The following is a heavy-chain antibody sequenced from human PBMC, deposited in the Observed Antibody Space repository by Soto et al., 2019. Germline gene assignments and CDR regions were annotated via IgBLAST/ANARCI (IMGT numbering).Heavy chain of an antibody. CDR1: GFTFSNAW. D-gene: IGHD5-12*01. CDR2: VKSKTDGGTI. V-gene: IGHV3-15*01. CDR3: IGTYSGSSMRFDY. J-gene: IGHJ4*02. Sequence: EVQLVESGGGLVKPGGSLRLSCAASGFTFSNAWMTWVRQAPGKGLEWVVRVKSKTDGGTIDYAAPVKDRFTISRDDSKNTLYLQMNSLKTADTAVYYCIGTYSGSSMRFDYWGQGTLVTVSS.